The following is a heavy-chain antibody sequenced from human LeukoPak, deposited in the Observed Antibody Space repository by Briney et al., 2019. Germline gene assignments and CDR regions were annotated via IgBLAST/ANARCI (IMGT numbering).Heavy chain of an antibody. D-gene: IGHD2-2*01. CDR3: ARGCSSTSCWLRMDV. CDR2: IYTSGST. V-gene: IGHV4-4*07. J-gene: IGHJ6*02. Sequence: SVTLSLTCTVSGGSITNYYWSWIRQPAGKGLEWIGRIYTSGSTSYNPSLKSRVTMSIGTSKNQFSLKLSSLTAADTAVYYCARGCSSTSCWLRMDVWGQGTTVTVSS. CDR1: GGSITNYY.